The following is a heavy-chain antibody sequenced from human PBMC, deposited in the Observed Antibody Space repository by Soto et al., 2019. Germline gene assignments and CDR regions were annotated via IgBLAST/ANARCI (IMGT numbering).Heavy chain of an antibody. Sequence: ASVKVSCKASGYTFTGYFIHWVRQAPGEGLEWVGYINPNSGVTKYAPRFLGRVAITRDTSIRTAYMDLNNLRSDDTAVYYCARDLIGVAGTSDYWGQGTLVTVSS. J-gene: IGHJ4*02. CDR1: GYTFTGYF. CDR3: ARDLIGVAGTSDY. V-gene: IGHV1-2*02. CDR2: INPNSGVT. D-gene: IGHD6-19*01.